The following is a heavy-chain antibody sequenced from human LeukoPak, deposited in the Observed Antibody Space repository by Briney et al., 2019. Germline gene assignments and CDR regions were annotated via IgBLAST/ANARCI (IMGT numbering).Heavy chain of an antibody. CDR1: GGTFSSYA. V-gene: IGHV1-69*04. J-gene: IGHJ4*02. Sequence: GASVKVSCKASGGTFSSYAISWVRQAPGQGLEWMGRIIPILGIANYAQKFQGRVTITADKSTSTAYMELSSLRSEDTAVYYCASPHYDYVWGSYRSKGWFDYWGQGTLVTVSS. CDR2: IIPILGIA. CDR3: ASPHYDYVWGSYRSKGWFDY. D-gene: IGHD3-16*02.